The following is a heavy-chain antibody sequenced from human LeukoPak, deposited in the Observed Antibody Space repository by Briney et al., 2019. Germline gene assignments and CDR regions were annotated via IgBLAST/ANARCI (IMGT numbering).Heavy chain of an antibody. Sequence: GGSLRLSCAASGFTFRRYDMNWVRQAPGKGLEWVSFISSSSITIHYGDPVKGRFTISRNNARDILYLQMDSLRVEDTAIYYRARVYDVLTGGFDYWGQGVPVTVSS. CDR3: ARVYDVLTGGFDY. D-gene: IGHD3-9*01. J-gene: IGHJ4*02. CDR2: ISSSSITI. V-gene: IGHV3-21*01. CDR1: GFTFRRYD.